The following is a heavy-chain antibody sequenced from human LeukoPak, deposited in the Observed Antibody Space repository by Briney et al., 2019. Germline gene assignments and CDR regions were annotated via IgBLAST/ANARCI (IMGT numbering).Heavy chain of an antibody. D-gene: IGHD1-14*01. CDR1: GFPFSSYA. V-gene: IGHV3-23*01. CDR3: AKATGYLL. Sequence: PGGSLRLSCAASGFPFSSYAMSWVRQAPGKGLEWVSTISNSDDSTYYADSVKGRFTISRDNSENTLFLRMNSLRAEDTAVYYSAKATGYLLWGQGTLVIVSS. J-gene: IGHJ4*02. CDR2: ISNSDDST.